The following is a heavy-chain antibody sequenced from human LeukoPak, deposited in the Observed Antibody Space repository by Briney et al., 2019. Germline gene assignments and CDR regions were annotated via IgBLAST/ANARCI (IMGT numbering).Heavy chain of an antibody. CDR1: GFTFSDYA. Sequence: GGSLRLSCVASGFTFSDYAMNRVRQAPGKGLEWVSYISLSSSTIYYAASVKGRFTVSRDNAKNSLYLQMNSLRDEDTAVYYCARDNPSSLVRGVIPSWGQGILVTVSS. D-gene: IGHD3-10*01. CDR2: ISLSSSTI. J-gene: IGHJ5*02. CDR3: ARDNPSSLVRGVIPS. V-gene: IGHV3-48*02.